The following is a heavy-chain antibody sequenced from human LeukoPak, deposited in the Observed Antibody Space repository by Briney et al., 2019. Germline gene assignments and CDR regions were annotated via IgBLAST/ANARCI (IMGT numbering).Heavy chain of an antibody. J-gene: IGHJ4*02. CDR3: ARDRGGWFGELSHSFDY. V-gene: IGHV3-7*01. CDR2: IKQDGSEK. CDR1: GFTFSSYW. D-gene: IGHD3-10*01. Sequence: GGSLRLSCAASGFTFSSYWMSWVRQPPGKGLEWVANIKQDGSEKYYVDSVKGRFTISRDNAKNSLYLQMNSLRAEDTAVYYCARDRGGWFGELSHSFDYWGQGTLVTVSS.